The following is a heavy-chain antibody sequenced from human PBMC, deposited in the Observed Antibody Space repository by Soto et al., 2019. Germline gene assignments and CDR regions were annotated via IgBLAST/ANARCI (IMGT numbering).Heavy chain of an antibody. J-gene: IGHJ4*02. Sequence: GGSLRLSCAASGFTFSSYGMHWVRQAPGKGLEWVAVISYDGSNKYYADSVKGRFTISRDNSKNTLYLQMNSLRAEDTAVYYCAKAPWGWEPNYFDDWGQGTLVTVSS. D-gene: IGHD1-26*01. CDR3: AKAPWGWEPNYFDD. CDR2: ISYDGSNK. V-gene: IGHV3-30*18. CDR1: GFTFSSYG.